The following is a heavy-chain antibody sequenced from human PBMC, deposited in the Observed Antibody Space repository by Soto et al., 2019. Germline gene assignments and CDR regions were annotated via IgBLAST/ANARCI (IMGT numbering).Heavy chain of an antibody. CDR2: IYYSGST. Sequence: SETLSLTCTFSGGSISSSSYYWGWIRQPPGKGLEWIGSIYYSGSTYYNPSLKSRVTISVDTSKNQFSLKLSSVTAADTAVYYCARQKVPAASKIMNWFDPWGQGTLVTVSS. CDR3: ARQKVPAASKIMNWFDP. V-gene: IGHV4-39*01. D-gene: IGHD2-2*01. CDR1: GGSISSSSYY. J-gene: IGHJ5*02.